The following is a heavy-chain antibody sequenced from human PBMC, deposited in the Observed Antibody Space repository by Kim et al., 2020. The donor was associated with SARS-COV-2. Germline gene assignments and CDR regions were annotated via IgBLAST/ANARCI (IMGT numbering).Heavy chain of an antibody. V-gene: IGHV3-21*01. D-gene: IGHD5-18*01. CDR3: ARPLRDGYSYGWVFDY. Sequence: GGSLRLSCAASGFTFSSYSMNWVRQAPGKGLEWVSSISSSSSYIYYADSVKGRFTISRDNAKNSLYLQMNSLRAEDTAVYYCARPLRDGYSYGWVFDYWGPGTLVTVSS. CDR1: GFTFSSYS. CDR2: ISSSSSYI. J-gene: IGHJ4*02.